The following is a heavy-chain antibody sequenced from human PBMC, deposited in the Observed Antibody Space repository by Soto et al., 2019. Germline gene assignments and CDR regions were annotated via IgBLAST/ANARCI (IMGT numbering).Heavy chain of an antibody. CDR1: KFAVSANY. D-gene: IGHD4-17*01. Sequence: EVQLVESGGGLVQPGGSLTLSCAASKFAVSANYMTWVRQAPGQELEWVSVIYSGGSTYYADSVKGRFTISRDNSKNTLYLQMNSLRVEDTAVYYCARTDYGDHGYFDSWGQGTLVTVSS. CDR2: IYSGGST. V-gene: IGHV3-66*01. CDR3: ARTDYGDHGYFDS. J-gene: IGHJ4*02.